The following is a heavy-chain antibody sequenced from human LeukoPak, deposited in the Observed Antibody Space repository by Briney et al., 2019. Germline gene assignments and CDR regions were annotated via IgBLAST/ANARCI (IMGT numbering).Heavy chain of an antibody. V-gene: IGHV3-66*04. D-gene: IGHD5/OR15-5a*01. CDR2: IYSGGST. Sequence: HAGGSLRLSCAASGFTVSSNYMSWVRQAPGKGLEWVSVIYSGGSTYYADFVKGRFTISRDNSKNTLYLQMNSLRAEDTAVYYCARPEGSTYYYYGMDVWGQGTTVTVSS. J-gene: IGHJ6*02. CDR1: GFTVSSNY. CDR3: ARPEGSTYYYYGMDV.